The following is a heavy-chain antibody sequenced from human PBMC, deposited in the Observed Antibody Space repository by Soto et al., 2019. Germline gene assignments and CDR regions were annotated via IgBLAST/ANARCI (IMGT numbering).Heavy chain of an antibody. J-gene: IGHJ4*02. CDR3: AIWVYPRTY. V-gene: IGHV3-7*01. Sequence: EVQLVESGGGLVQPGGSLRLSCVTSGFTFSASWMNWVRQAPGKGLEWVANLNQDGSQIKYVDSVKGRFTISRDNARNSMYLHINSLRTEDTAVYYCAIWVYPRTYWGQGTLVTVS. CDR1: GFTFSASW. CDR2: LNQDGSQI. D-gene: IGHD3-16*01.